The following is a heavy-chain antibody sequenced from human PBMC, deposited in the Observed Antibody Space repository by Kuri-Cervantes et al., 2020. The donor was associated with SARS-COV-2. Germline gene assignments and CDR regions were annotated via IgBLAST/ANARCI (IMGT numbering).Heavy chain of an antibody. CDR2: INPDGSHT. V-gene: IGHV3-74*01. J-gene: IGHJ6*02. D-gene: IGHD6-19*01. CDR1: GFTFSGHW. Sequence: GGSLRLSCAASGFTFSGHWIHWVRQAPGKGLVWVSRINPDGSHTNNADSVKGRFTISRDNAKNSLYLQMNSLRAEDTAVYYCARVEQWLVWGYYYYGMDVWGQGTTVTVSS. CDR3: ARVEQWLVWGYYYYGMDV.